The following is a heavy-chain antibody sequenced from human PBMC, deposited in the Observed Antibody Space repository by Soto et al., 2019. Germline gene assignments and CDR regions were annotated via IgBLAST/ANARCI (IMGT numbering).Heavy chain of an antibody. CDR3: AGITMINWFDP. D-gene: IGHD3-22*01. CDR2: IYYSGST. CDR1: GGSISSSSYC. Sequence: SQTLPLTWTVSGGSISSSSYCWSWIRQPPGKGLEWIGSIYYSGSTYYNPSLKSRVTISVDTSKNQFSLKLSSVTAADTAVYYCAGITMINWFDPWGQGTLVTVSS. J-gene: IGHJ5*02. V-gene: IGHV4-39*01.